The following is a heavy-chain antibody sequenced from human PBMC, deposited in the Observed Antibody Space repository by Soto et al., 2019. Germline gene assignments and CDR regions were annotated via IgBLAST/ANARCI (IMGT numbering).Heavy chain of an antibody. D-gene: IGHD5-18*01. CDR2: ISWNSGSI. CDR1: GFTFDDYA. Sequence: EVQLVESGGGLVQPGRSLRLSCAASGFTFDDYAMHWVRQAPWNGLEWVSTISWNSGSIGYADSVKGRFTISRDNAKNSLYLHMNSLRAEDTALYYCAKDLGRGYSYGYIYYYYGMDVWGQGTTVTVSS. V-gene: IGHV3-9*01. CDR3: AKDLGRGYSYGYIYYYYGMDV. J-gene: IGHJ6*02.